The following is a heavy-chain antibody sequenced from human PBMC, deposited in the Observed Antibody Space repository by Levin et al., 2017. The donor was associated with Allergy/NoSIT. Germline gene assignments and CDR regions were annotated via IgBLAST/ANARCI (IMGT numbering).Heavy chain of an antibody. CDR3: ARDLPPYSGSYHFDY. CDR1: GFSVSDYM. CDR2: TSDDGGNR. J-gene: IGHJ4*02. V-gene: IGHV3-30-3*01. Sequence: SCTASGFSVSDYMMHWVRQAPGKGLEWVAVTSDDGGNRYYADSVKGRFTISRDHSNNTLYLQMNSLRPEDTAVYYCARDLPPYSGSYHFDYWGQGTLVTVSS. D-gene: IGHD1-26*01.